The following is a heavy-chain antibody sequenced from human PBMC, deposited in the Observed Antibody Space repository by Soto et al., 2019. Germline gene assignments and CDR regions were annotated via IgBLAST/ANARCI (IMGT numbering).Heavy chain of an antibody. Sequence: ASVKFSCKASGFTFTSYGISWVRQAPGQGLEWMAWISIYNDNTKYAQKFQGRITMTTDTSTSTAYMELRSLRSDDTAVYYCARETYYFGSGTYDDGMDVWGQGTTVTVSS. CDR2: ISIYNDNT. D-gene: IGHD3-10*01. V-gene: IGHV1-18*04. CDR3: ARETYYFGSGTYDDGMDV. CDR1: GFTFTSYG. J-gene: IGHJ6*02.